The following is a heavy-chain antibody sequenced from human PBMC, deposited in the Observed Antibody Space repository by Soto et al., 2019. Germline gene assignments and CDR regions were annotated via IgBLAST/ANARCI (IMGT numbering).Heavy chain of an antibody. D-gene: IGHD2-2*01. V-gene: IGHV4-30-2*01. CDR3: ARLHGYCISSSCHGHYAMDV. J-gene: IGHJ6*02. CDR2: MYHSGST. CDR1: GGSISSGGYS. Sequence: SETLSLTCAVSGGSISSGGYSWSWIRQPPGKGLEGIGYMYHSGSTYYNPSLKSRVTISIDRSKNQFSLKLSSVTAADTAVYYCARLHGYCISSSCHGHYAMDVWGQGTTVT.